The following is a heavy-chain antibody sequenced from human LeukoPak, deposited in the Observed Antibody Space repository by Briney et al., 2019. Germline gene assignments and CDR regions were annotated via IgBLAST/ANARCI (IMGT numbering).Heavy chain of an antibody. V-gene: IGHV5-51*01. D-gene: IGHD2-2*03. CDR3: ARSGYCSSTSCYAPTYNWFDP. CDR2: IYPGDSDT. CDR1: GYSFTSYW. J-gene: IGHJ5*02. Sequence: GESLKISCKGSGYSFTSYWIGWVRQMPAKGLEWMGIIYPGDSDTRYSPSFQRQVTISADKSISTAYLQWSSLKASDTAIYYCARSGYCSSTSCYAPTYNWFDPWGQGTLVTVSS.